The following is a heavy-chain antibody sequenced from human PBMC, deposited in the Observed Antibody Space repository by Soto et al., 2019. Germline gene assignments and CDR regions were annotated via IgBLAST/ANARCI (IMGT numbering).Heavy chain of an antibody. V-gene: IGHV2-5*02. CDR2: IYWDDDK. CDR3: AYRQEYRSSWNSGWFDP. Sequence: QITLKESGPTLVIPTQTLTLTCTFSGFSLSTSGVGVGWIRQPPGKALEWLALIYWDDDKRYNPSLKTRLTITKDTSKNQVVLTMTNMDPVDTATYSCAYRQEYRSSWNSGWFDPWGQGTLVTVSS. D-gene: IGHD6-13*01. CDR1: GFSLSTSGVG. J-gene: IGHJ5*02.